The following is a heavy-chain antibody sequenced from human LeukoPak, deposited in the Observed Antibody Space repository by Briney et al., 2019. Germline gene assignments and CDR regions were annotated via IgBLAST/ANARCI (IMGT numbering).Heavy chain of an antibody. D-gene: IGHD4-23*01. CDR2: INPSGGST. CDR3: ARDTGGNFYYYYYMDV. V-gene: IGHV1-46*01. CDR1: GYTFTSYY. Sequence: ASVKVSCKASGYTFTSYYMHWVRQAPGQGLEWMGIINPSGGSTSYAQKFQGRVTMTRDMSTSTVYMELSSLRSEDTAVYYCARDTGGNFYYYYYMDVWGKGTTVTVSS. J-gene: IGHJ6*03.